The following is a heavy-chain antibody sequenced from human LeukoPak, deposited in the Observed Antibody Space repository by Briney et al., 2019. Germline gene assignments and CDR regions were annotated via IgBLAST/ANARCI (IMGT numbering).Heavy chain of an antibody. CDR3: AKGQWELAAGDYFDY. Sequence: PGGSLRLSCAASGFTFSSYAMSWVRQAPGKGLEWVSAISGSGGSTYYADSVKGRFTISRDNSKNTLYLQMNSLRAEDTGVYYCAKGQWELAAGDYFDYWGQGTLVTVSS. J-gene: IGHJ4*02. D-gene: IGHD1-26*01. CDR2: ISGSGGST. V-gene: IGHV3-23*01. CDR1: GFTFSSYA.